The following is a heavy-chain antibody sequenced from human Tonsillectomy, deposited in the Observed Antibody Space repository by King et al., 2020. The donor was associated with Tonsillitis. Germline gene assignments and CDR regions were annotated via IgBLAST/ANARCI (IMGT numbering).Heavy chain of an antibody. Sequence: QLQESGPGLVKPSETLSLTCTVSGCSISSYYWSWIRQPPGKELEGIGYIYYTGSSNYNPSPKSRVTISVYTSKNQFSLTLSSVTAADTAVYYCARAPYGSGIIDWFDPWGQGTLVTVSS. CDR1: GCSISSYY. J-gene: IGHJ5*02. D-gene: IGHD3-10*01. V-gene: IGHV4-59*01. CDR2: IYYTGSS. CDR3: ARAPYGSGIIDWFDP.